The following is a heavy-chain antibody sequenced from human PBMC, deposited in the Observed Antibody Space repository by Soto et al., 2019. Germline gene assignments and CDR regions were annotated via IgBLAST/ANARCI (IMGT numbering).Heavy chain of an antibody. J-gene: IGHJ6*02. Sequence: SETLSLTCTVSGGSISSYYWSWIRQPPGKGLEWIGYIYYSGSTNYNPSLKSRVTISVDTSKNQFSLKLSSVTAADTAVYYCARQGVAATSYYYYGMDVWGQGTTVTVSS. CDR1: GGSISSYY. CDR2: IYYSGST. V-gene: IGHV4-59*08. CDR3: ARQGVAATSYYYYGMDV. D-gene: IGHD2-15*01.